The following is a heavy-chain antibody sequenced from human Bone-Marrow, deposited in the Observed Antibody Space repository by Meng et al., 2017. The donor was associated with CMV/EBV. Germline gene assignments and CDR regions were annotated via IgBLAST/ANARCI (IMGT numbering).Heavy chain of an antibody. Sequence: SETLSLTCTVSGGSISSSTDYWAWIRQPPGKGLEWIGSVNYGGSPYSNPSLKSRVTISVDTSKNQFSLKLSSVTAAETAVYYCARSTGAAAYAPWGQGNLVNVYS. CDR1: GGSISSSTDY. CDR3: ARSTGAAAYAP. J-gene: IGHJ5*02. CDR2: VNYGGSP. V-gene: IGHV4-39*01. D-gene: IGHD1-26*01.